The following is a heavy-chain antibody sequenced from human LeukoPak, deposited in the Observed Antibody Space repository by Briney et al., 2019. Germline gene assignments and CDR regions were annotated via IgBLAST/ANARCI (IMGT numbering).Heavy chain of an antibody. CDR1: GYTFTGYY. J-gene: IGHJ4*02. V-gene: IGHV1-2*02. CDR2: INPNSGGT. CDR3: ARKEVVAAAGTNFDY. Sequence: GASVKVSCKASGYTFTGYYMHWVRQAPGQGLEWMGWINPNSGGTNYAQKFQGRVTMTRDTSISTAYMELSRLRSDDTAVYYCARKEVVAAAGTNFDYWGQGTLVTVSS. D-gene: IGHD6-13*01.